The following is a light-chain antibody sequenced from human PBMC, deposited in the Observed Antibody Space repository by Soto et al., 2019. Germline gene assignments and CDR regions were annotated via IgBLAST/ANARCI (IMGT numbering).Light chain of an antibody. Sequence: IQMTQSPSSLSASVGDRVTFICRASQDLRSALIWFQQKPGRPPTLLIYGASSLQSGVPSRFSGSGSGTDFTLTIDSLQSEDFATYYCLQDNNYPRTFGPGTKVEVK. J-gene: IGKJ3*01. CDR2: GAS. CDR1: QDLRSA. CDR3: LQDNNYPRT. V-gene: IGKV1-6*01.